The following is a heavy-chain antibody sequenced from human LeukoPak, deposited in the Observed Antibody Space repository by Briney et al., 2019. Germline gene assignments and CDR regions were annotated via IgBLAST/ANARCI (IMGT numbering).Heavy chain of an antibody. Sequence: SETLSLTCAVYGGSFSGYYWSWIRQPPGKGLEWIGEINHSGSTNYNPSLKSRVTISVDTSKNQFSLKLSSVTAADTAVYYCASGGFGGRGRDVWAKGPRSPSPQ. CDR2: INHSGST. J-gene: IGHJ6*04. D-gene: IGHD3-10*01. CDR3: ASGGFGGRGRDV. V-gene: IGHV4-34*01. CDR1: GGSFSGYY.